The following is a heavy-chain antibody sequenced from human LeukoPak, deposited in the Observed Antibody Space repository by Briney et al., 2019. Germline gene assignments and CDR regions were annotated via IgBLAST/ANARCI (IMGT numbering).Heavy chain of an antibody. CDR2: INSDGSST. Sequence: GGSLRLSCAASGFTFSSYWMHWVRQAPGKGLVWVSRINSDGSSTSYADSVKGRFTISRDNAKNTLYLQMNSLRAEDTAVYYCARVVSGLWPLYYYYGMDVWGQGTTVTVSS. V-gene: IGHV3-74*01. D-gene: IGHD3-16*01. CDR1: GFTFSSYW. J-gene: IGHJ6*02. CDR3: ARVVSGLWPLYYYYGMDV.